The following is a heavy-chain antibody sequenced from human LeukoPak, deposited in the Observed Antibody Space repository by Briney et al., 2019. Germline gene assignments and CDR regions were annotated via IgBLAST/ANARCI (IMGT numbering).Heavy chain of an antibody. CDR3: ARDKQPGDH. J-gene: IGHJ4*02. CDR1: GGSIRSYY. D-gene: IGHD5-18*01. V-gene: IGHV4-59*01. CDR2: IYYSGDT. Sequence: SETLSLTCTVSGGSIRSYYWGWIRQPPGKGLEWIGYIYYSGDTTHNPSLRSRVSISVDPPKNQFSLKLNSVTAADTAVYYCARDKQPGDHWGQGILVTVSS.